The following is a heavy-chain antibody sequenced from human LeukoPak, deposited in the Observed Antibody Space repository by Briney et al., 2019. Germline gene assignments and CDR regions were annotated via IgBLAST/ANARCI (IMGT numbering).Heavy chain of an antibody. D-gene: IGHD6-19*01. V-gene: IGHV3-21*01. J-gene: IGHJ6*02. Sequence: GGSLRLSCAASGFTFSSYSFNWVRQVPGKGLEWVSSITTTFYTYYTDSVKGRFTISRDNAKNSLYLQMNSLRAEDTAVFYCARVTSSGRNYYYYPMDVWGQGTTVTVSS. CDR3: ARVTSSGRNYYYYPMDV. CDR1: GFTFSSYS. CDR2: ITTTFYT.